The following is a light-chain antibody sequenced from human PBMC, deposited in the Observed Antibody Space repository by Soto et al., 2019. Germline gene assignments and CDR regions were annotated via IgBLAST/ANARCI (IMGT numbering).Light chain of an antibody. J-gene: IGLJ1*01. CDR3: SSYAISSAYV. Sequence: QSALTQPASVSGSPGQSITISCTGTSSDIGAYNYVSWYQQHPGKAPKLLIYDVNYRPSGVSNRLSGSKSGNTASLTISGLQAEDEADYYCSSYAISSAYVFGTGTQLTVL. CDR1: SSDIGAYNY. V-gene: IGLV2-14*01. CDR2: DVN.